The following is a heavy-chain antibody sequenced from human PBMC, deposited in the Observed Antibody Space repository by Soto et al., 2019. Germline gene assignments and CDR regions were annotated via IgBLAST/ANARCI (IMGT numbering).Heavy chain of an antibody. CDR2: ITTSGGGT. Sequence: PGGSLRLSCAASGFTFSNYAMTWVRQAPGKGLEWLSGITTSGGGTFYADSVKGRFTFSRDNSKNTLYLQMNSLRVEDTAVYYCARFPGDYYFDYWGQGTLVTVSS. V-gene: IGHV3-23*01. D-gene: IGHD2-21*01. CDR1: GFTFSNYA. CDR3: ARFPGDYYFDY. J-gene: IGHJ4*02.